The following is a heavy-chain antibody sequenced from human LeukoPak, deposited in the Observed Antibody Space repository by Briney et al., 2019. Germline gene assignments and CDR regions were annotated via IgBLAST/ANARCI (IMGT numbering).Heavy chain of an antibody. CDR2: IIPILGIA. D-gene: IGHD2-2*01. Sequence: SVKVSCKASGYTFTSYAISWVRQAPGQGLEWMGRIIPILGIANYAQKFQGRVTITADKSTSTAYMELSSLRSEDTAVYYCARDGYCSSTGCYQDYYYYGMDVWGQGTTVTVSS. V-gene: IGHV1-69*04. CDR1: GYTFTSYA. CDR3: ARDGYCSSTGCYQDYYYYGMDV. J-gene: IGHJ6*02.